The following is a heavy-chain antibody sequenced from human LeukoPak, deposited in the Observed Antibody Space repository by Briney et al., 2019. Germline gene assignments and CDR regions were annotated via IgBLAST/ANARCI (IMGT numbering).Heavy chain of an antibody. V-gene: IGHV4-39*07. CDR1: GGSISSSSYY. CDR3: ARGPIQLWTKIFDY. D-gene: IGHD5-18*01. Sequence: SETLSLTCTVSGGSISSSSYYWSWIRQPPGKGLEWIGEINHSGSTNYNPSLKSRVIISVDTSKNQFSLKLSSVTAADTAVYYCARGPIQLWTKIFDYWGQGTLVTVSS. J-gene: IGHJ4*02. CDR2: INHSGST.